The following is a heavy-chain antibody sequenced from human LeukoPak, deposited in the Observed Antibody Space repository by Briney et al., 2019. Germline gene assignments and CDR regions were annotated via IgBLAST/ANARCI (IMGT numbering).Heavy chain of an antibody. CDR2: MNPNSGNT. CDR1: GYTFTSYD. V-gene: IGHV1-8*03. Sequence: ASVKVSCKASGYTFTSYDINWVRQATGQGLEWMGWMNPNSGNTGYAQKFQGRVTITRNTPISTAYMELSGLRFEDTAVYYCARGFIAYAFDIWGQGTMVTVSS. CDR3: ARGFIAYAFDI. J-gene: IGHJ3*02. D-gene: IGHD2-15*01.